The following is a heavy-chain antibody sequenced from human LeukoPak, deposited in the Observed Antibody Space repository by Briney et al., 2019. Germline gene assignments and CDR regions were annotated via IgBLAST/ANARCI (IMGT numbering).Heavy chain of an antibody. J-gene: IGHJ5*02. V-gene: IGHV4-31*11. Sequence: PSETLSLTCGVSGVSIRSAGYSFYWTRQYPGKGLEWIGHIYYSGSPSYNPSLKSRVTISMDPSKNHFSLNLTSVTAADTAVYYCARDGATGVFETWGQGTPVAVSS. D-gene: IGHD3-3*01. CDR3: ARDGATGVFET. CDR2: IYYSGSP. CDR1: GVSIRSAGYS.